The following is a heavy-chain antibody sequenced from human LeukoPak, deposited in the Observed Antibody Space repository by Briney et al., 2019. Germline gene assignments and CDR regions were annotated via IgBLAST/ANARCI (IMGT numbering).Heavy chain of an antibody. J-gene: IGHJ4*02. Sequence: ASVTVSCKASGHTFTNYGITWVRQALGQGLEWMGWISGYQGSTKYAQNFQGRVTMTIDTSTSTAYMDLGSLISDDTAICFCARSGLGTITAGPFNYWGQGTLVAVSS. CDR2: ISGYQGST. CDR3: ARSGLGTITAGPFNY. V-gene: IGHV1-18*01. CDR1: GHTFTNYG. D-gene: IGHD5-24*01.